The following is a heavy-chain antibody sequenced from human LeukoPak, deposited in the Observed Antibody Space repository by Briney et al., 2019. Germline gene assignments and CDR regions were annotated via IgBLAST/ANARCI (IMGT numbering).Heavy chain of an antibody. V-gene: IGHV3-48*03. D-gene: IGHD3-9*01. CDR2: ISSSGSTI. CDR1: GFTFSSYA. J-gene: IGHJ4*02. Sequence: GGSLRLSCAASGFTFSSYAMNWVRQAPGKGLEWVSYISSSGSTIYYADSVKGRFTISRDNAKNSLYLQMNSLRAEDTAVYYCARESGYDILTGHYSLVDYWGQGTLVTVSS. CDR3: ARESGYDILTGHYSLVDY.